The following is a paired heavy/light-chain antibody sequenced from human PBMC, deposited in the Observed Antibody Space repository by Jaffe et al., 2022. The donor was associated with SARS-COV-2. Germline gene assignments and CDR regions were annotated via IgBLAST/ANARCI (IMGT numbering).Heavy chain of an antibody. CDR3: ARGNTMADTRPDC. D-gene: IGHD6-19*01. CDR2: LRSSGDDT. J-gene: IGHJ4*01. Sequence: EVQLLESGGGLAQPGGSLRLSCAASGFTFSKYGMSWVRQAPGKGLEWVSALRSSGDDTFYADSVKGRFTISRDNSKDMLYLQMNSLRADDTAVYYCARGNTMADTRPDCWGQGTLVTVPS. V-gene: IGHV3-23*01. CDR1: GFTFSKYG.
Light chain of an antibody. J-gene: IGLJ3*02. CDR3: ILFVGGGNWV. V-gene: IGLV8-61*01. Sequence: QTVVTQEPSFSVSPGGTVTLTCGLTSGSVSTSHYPSWYQQTPGQAPRTVIYNTNTRSSGVPDRFFGFILGNKAALTITGAQAEDESDYYCILFVGGGNWVFGGGTKLTVL. CDR1: SGSVSTSHY. CDR2: NTN.